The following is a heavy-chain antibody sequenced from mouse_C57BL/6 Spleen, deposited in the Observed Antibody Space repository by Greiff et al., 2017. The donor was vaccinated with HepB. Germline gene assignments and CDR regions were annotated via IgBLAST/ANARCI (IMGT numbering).Heavy chain of an antibody. V-gene: IGHV1-50*01. CDR1: GYTFTSYW. CDR2: IDPSDSYT. J-gene: IGHJ2*01. Sequence: QVQLQQPGAELVKPGASVKLSCKASGYTFTSYWMQWVKQRPGQGLEWIGEIDPSDSYTNYNQKFKGKATLTVDTSSSTAYMQLSSLTSEDSAVYYCARSHYYGSSLGYWGQGTTLTVSS. D-gene: IGHD1-1*01. CDR3: ARSHYYGSSLGY.